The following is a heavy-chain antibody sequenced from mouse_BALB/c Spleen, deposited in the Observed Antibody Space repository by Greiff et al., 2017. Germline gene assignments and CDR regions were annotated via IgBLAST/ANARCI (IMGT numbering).Heavy chain of an antibody. Sequence: EVKLVESGGGLVQPGGSRKLSCAASGFTFSSFGMHWVRQAPEKGLEWVAYISSGSSTIYYADTVKGRFTISRDNPKNTLFLQMTSLRSEDTAMYYCARRRSYYYGSSYDYAMDYWGQGTSVTVSA. J-gene: IGHJ4*01. CDR3: ARRRSYYYGSSYDYAMDY. V-gene: IGHV5-17*02. CDR1: GFTFSSFG. D-gene: IGHD1-1*01. CDR2: ISSGSSTI.